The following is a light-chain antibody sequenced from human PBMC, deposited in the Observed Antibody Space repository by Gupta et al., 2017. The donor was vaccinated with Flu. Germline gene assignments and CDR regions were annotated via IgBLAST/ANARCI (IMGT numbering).Light chain of an antibody. J-gene: IGKJ2*01. V-gene: IGKV4-1*01. CDR1: QSVLYSSNNKNY. Sequence: SLGERATSNCKSSQSVLYSSNNKNYLAWYQQKPGQPPKLLIYWASTRESGVPDRFSGSGSGTDFTLTISSLQAEDVAVYYCQQYYSTPYTFGQGTKLEIK. CDR2: WAS. CDR3: QQYYSTPYT.